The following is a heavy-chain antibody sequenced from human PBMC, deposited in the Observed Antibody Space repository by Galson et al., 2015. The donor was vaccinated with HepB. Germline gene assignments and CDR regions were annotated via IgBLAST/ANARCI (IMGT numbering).Heavy chain of an antibody. V-gene: IGHV3-23*01. CDR2: IVGSGGST. Sequence: SLRLSCAASGFTFSGYAMDWVRQAPGKGLEWVSSIVGSGGSTYYADSVKGRFTISRDNSKNTVYLEMNSLRAEDAAVYYCAKDKERITMVQGVIITAPFFDYWGQGTLVTVSS. D-gene: IGHD3-10*01. J-gene: IGHJ4*02. CDR1: GFTFSGYA. CDR3: AKDKERITMVQGVIITAPFFDY.